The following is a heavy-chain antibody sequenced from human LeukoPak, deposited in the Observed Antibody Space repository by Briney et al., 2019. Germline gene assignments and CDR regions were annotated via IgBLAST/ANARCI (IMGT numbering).Heavy chain of an antibody. CDR1: GGSISSGGHY. V-gene: IGHV4-31*03. CDR3: ARSNYGSGSYYNN. CDR2: IYSSGST. J-gene: IGHJ4*02. Sequence: SETLSLTCTVSGGSISSGGHYWGWIRQHPGKGLDWIGYIYSSGSTYYNPSLKSRVSISVDTSKNQFSLRLSSVTAADTALYCCARSNYGSGSYYNNWGQGTLVSVSS. D-gene: IGHD3-10*01.